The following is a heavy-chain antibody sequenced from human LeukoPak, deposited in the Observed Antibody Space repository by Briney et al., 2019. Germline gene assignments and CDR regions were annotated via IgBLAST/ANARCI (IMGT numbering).Heavy chain of an antibody. Sequence: GGSLRLSCAASGFSFSTYCMHWVRQAPGKGPMWVSRICPDGTVTNYADSVKVRFSISRDNARNTVYLQMNSLRAEDTAVYYCVRDFRSADYWGQGTLVTVSS. CDR2: ICPDGTVT. CDR1: GFSFSTYC. CDR3: VRDFRSADY. J-gene: IGHJ4*02. V-gene: IGHV3-74*01.